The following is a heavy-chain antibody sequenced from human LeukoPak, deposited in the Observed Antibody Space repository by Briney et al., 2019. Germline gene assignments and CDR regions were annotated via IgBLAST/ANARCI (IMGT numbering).Heavy chain of an antibody. CDR2: IIPIFGTA. J-gene: IGHJ6*04. CDR1: GGTFSSYA. CDR3: AADGDIVVVPAAPYYYYGMEI. V-gene: IGHV1-69*13. D-gene: IGHD2-2*01. Sequence: SVKVSCKASGGTFSSYAISWVRQAPGQGLEWMGGIIPIFGTANYAQKFQGRVTITADESTSTAYMELSSLRSEDTAVYYCAADGDIVVVPAAPYYYYGMEIWGKGTTVTVPS.